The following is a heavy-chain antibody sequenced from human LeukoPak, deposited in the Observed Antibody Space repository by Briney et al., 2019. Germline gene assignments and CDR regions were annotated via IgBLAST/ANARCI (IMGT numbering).Heavy chain of an antibody. CDR3: AREPIRYYYDSSGYLGFDL. V-gene: IGHV1-46*01. CDR2: INPSGGST. D-gene: IGHD3-22*01. Sequence: ASVKVSCKASGYTFTSYYMHWVRQAPGQGLEWMGIINPSGGSTSYAQKFQGRVTMTRDTSISTAYMELSRLRSDDTAVYYCAREPIRYYYDSSGYLGFDLWGRGTLVTVSS. J-gene: IGHJ2*01. CDR1: GYTFTSYY.